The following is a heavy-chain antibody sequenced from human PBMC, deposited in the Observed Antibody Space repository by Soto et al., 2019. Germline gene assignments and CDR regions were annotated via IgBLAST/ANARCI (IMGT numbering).Heavy chain of an antibody. D-gene: IGHD3-22*01. J-gene: IGHJ4*02. Sequence: QVQLVESGGGVVQPGRSLTLSCAASGFTFSSYGMHWVRQAPGKGLEWVAVISYDGSNKYYADSVKGRFTISRDNSKNTLYLQMNSLRAEDTAVYHCAKWHSSGYGYFDYWGQGTLVTVSS. CDR2: ISYDGSNK. CDR3: AKWHSSGYGYFDY. V-gene: IGHV3-30*18. CDR1: GFTFSSYG.